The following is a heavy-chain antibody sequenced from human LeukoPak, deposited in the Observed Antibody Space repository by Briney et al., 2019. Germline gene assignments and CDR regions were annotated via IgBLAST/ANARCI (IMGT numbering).Heavy chain of an antibody. CDR2: ISSCSSYI. CDR1: GFTFSSYS. D-gene: IGHD5-24*01. Sequence: GGSLRLSCAASGFTFSSYSMNWVRQAPGKGLEWVSSISSCSSYIYYADSVKGRFTISRDNAKNSLYLQMNSLRAEDTAVYYCARDSDGPPSAWGQGTLVTVSS. J-gene: IGHJ5*02. CDR3: ARDSDGPPSA. V-gene: IGHV3-21*01.